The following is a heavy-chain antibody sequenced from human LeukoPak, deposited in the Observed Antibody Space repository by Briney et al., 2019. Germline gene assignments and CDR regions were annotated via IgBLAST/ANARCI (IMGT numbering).Heavy chain of an antibody. Sequence: ASVKVSCKASGYTFTGYYMHWVRQAPGQGLEWMGWINPNSGGTNYAQKFQGRVTMTRDTSISTAYMELSRLRSDDTAVYYCARDVLRFLEWLGGPYYYYYMDVWGKGTTVTVSS. V-gene: IGHV1-2*02. CDR2: INPNSGGT. CDR1: GYTFTGYY. D-gene: IGHD3-3*01. CDR3: ARDVLRFLEWLGGPYYYYYMDV. J-gene: IGHJ6*03.